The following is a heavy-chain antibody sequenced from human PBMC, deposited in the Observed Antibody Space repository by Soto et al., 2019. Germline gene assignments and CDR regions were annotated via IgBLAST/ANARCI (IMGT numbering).Heavy chain of an antibody. CDR2: ISAYNGTT. V-gene: IGHV1-18*01. CDR3: AGDCGYSGDY. D-gene: IGHD5-12*01. CDR1: GYTFTSFG. J-gene: IGHJ4*02. Sequence: QVQVVQSGAEVKKPGASVKVSCKASGYTFTSFGISWVRQAPGQGLEWMGWISAYNGTTTYAQKLQGRVTMTTDTPTSTADSELGSLRANDTAVYYCAGDCGYSGDYWCEGALVAVSS.